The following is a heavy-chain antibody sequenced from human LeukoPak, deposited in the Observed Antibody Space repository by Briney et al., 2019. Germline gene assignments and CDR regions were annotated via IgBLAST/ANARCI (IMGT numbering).Heavy chain of an antibody. Sequence: GASVKVSCKASGGTFSSYAISWVRQAPGQGLEWMGGIIPIFGTANYAQKFQGRVTITADESTSTAYIELSSLRSEDTAVYYCAERGSYGYYFDYWGQGTLVTVSS. D-gene: IGHD1-26*01. CDR3: AERGSYGYYFDY. CDR2: IIPIFGTA. J-gene: IGHJ4*02. V-gene: IGHV1-69*13. CDR1: GGTFSSYA.